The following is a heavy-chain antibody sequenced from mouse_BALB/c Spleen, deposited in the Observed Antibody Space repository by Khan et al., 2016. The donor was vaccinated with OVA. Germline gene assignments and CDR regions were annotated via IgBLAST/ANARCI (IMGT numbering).Heavy chain of an antibody. CDR2: ISYSGST. J-gene: IGHJ2*01. CDR3: ARTSRIKY. CDR1: GYSITSGYG. V-gene: IGHV3-2*02. Sequence: EVELVESGPGLVKPSQSLSLTCTVTGYSITSGYGWNWIRPFPGNKLEWMGYISYSGSTNYNPSLKSRISITRDTSKNQFFLQLNSVTTEDTATYYRARTSRIKYWGQGTTLTVSS. D-gene: IGHD3-3*01.